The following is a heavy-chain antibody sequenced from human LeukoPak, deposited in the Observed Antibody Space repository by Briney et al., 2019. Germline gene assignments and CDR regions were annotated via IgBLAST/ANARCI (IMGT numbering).Heavy chain of an antibody. J-gene: IGHJ4*02. CDR2: IKQDGSEK. V-gene: IGHV3-7*01. CDR3: ARYLTQYYYDSSGYLDY. Sequence: TGGSLRLSCAASGFTFSSYWMSWVRQAPGKGLEWVANIKQDGSEKYYVDSVKGRFTISRDNAKNSLYLQMNSLRAEDTAVYYCARYLTQYYYDSSGYLDYWGQGTLVTVSS. CDR1: GFTFSSYW. D-gene: IGHD3-22*01.